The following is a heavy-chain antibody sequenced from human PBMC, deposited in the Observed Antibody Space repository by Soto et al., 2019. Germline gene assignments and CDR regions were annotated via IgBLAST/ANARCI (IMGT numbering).Heavy chain of an antibody. CDR1: GYMFATYG. CDR2: INVYNGNT. Sequence: QVQLVQSGAEVKKPGASVKVSCKASGYMFATYGISWVRQAPGQGLEWMGWINVYNGNTDYSQKLQGRVTKTTDTSTRTAYMELRNLTSDDTAIYFCASAIAGGYGRTVLDDWGQGTLVTVSS. D-gene: IGHD4-17*01. J-gene: IGHJ4*02. V-gene: IGHV1-18*01. CDR3: ASAIAGGYGRTVLDD.